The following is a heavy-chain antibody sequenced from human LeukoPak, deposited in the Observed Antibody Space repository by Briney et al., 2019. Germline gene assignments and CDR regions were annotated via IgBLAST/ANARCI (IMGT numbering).Heavy chain of an antibody. V-gene: IGHV3-7*01. CDR2: IKKDGSEK. CDR1: GFTFSSCW. Sequence: GGSLRLSCAASGFTFSSCWMYWVRQAPGKGMGLVANIKKDGSEKYYVGSVKGRFTISRDNAKNSLYLQMNSLRAEDTAVYYCARDDYGDYDCFDYWGQGTLVTVSS. J-gene: IGHJ4*02. CDR3: ARDDYGDYDCFDY. D-gene: IGHD4-17*01.